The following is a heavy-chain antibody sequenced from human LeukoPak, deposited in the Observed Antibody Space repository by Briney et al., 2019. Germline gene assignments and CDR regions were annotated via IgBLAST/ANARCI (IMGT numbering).Heavy chain of an antibody. V-gene: IGHV3-20*04. J-gene: IGHJ4*02. CDR2: INWNGGST. D-gene: IGHD3-22*01. CDR1: GFTFDDYG. CDR3: ARDPYDSSGYRTYYFDY. Sequence: RGSLRLSCAASGFTFDDYGMSWVRQAPGKGLEWVSGINWNGGSTGYADSVKGRFTISRDNAKNSLYLQMNSLRAEDTALYYCARDPYDSSGYRTYYFDYWGQGTLVTVSS.